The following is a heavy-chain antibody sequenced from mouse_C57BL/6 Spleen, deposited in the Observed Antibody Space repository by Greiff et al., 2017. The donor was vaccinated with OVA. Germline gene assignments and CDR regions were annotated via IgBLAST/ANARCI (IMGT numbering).Heavy chain of an antibody. CDR3: ARDGLLRGYFDY. Sequence: EVHLVESGGGLVKPGGSLKLSCAASGFTFSSYAMSWVRQTPEKRLEWVATISDGGSYTYYPDNVKGRFTISRDNAKNNLYLQMSHLKSEDTAMYYCARDGLLRGYFDYWGQGTTLTVSS. CDR2: ISDGGSYT. CDR1: GFTFSSYA. V-gene: IGHV5-4*01. J-gene: IGHJ2*01. D-gene: IGHD1-1*01.